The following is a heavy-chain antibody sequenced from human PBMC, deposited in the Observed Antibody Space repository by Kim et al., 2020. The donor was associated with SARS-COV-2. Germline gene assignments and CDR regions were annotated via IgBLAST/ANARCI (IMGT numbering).Heavy chain of an antibody. V-gene: IGHV1-18*01. CDR3: ARSRGLVVVATYYYIDV. Sequence: ASVKVSCKASGYTFTSYGISWVRQAPGQGLEWMGWISAYNGNTNYAQKLQGRVTMTTDTSTSTAYMELRSLRSDDTAVYYCARSRGLVVVATYYYIDVWGKGTTVTVSS. CDR1: GYTFTSYG. J-gene: IGHJ6*03. D-gene: IGHD1-26*01. CDR2: ISAYNGNT.